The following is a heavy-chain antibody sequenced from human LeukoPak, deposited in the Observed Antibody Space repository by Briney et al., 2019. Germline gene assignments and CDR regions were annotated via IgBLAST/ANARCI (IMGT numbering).Heavy chain of an antibody. D-gene: IGHD3-10*01. J-gene: IGHJ4*02. CDR2: IGSAGDT. V-gene: IGHV3-13*04. CDR1: GFTFSNYD. CDR3: ARGVPGGLDY. Sequence: GGSLRLSCAASGFTFSNYDMHWVRQATGKGLEWVSGIGSAGDTNYPGSVKGRFTISRENAKNSLYLQMDSLRAGDTAVYYCARGVPGGLDYWGQGTLVTVS.